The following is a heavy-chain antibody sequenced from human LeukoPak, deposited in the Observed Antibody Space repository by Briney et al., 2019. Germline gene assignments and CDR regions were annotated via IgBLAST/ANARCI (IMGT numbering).Heavy chain of an antibody. V-gene: IGHV4-4*09. CDR2: IYTSGTT. CDR3: AGGFYDSNGFYSDAFDV. D-gene: IGHD3-22*01. CDR1: GGSISSFY. J-gene: IGHJ3*01. Sequence: SETLSLTCNVSGGSISSFYWSWIRQPPGKGLEWIGYIYTSGTTTYNPSLKSRATISVDTSKSRFSLTLSSVTAADTAVYYWAGGFYDSNGFYSDAFDVWGQGTLVSLSS.